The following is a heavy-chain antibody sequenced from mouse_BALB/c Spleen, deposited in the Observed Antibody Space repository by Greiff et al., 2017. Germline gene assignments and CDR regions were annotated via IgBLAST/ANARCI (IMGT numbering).Heavy chain of an antibody. D-gene: IGHD1-2*01. Sequence: DVKLVESGGGLVQPGGSRKLSCAASGFTFSSFGMHWVRQAPEKGLEWVAYISSGSSTIYYADTVKGRFTISRDNPKNTLFLQMTSLRSEDTAMYYCARVGRLQDYFDYWGQGTTLTVSS. J-gene: IGHJ2*01. CDR2: ISSGSSTI. CDR3: ARVGRLQDYFDY. V-gene: IGHV5-17*02. CDR1: GFTFSSFG.